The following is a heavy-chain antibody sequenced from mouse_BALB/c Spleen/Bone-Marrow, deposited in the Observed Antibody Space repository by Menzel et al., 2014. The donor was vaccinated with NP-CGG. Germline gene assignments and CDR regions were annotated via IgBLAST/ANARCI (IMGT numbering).Heavy chain of an antibody. J-gene: IGHJ3*01. CDR1: GYTFTSYW. V-gene: IGHV1S81*02. CDR2: INPSNGRA. Sequence: QVQLQQSGAELVKPGASVNLSCKASGYTFTSYWVYWVKQRPGQGLEWIGEINPSNGRANYNEKFKNKATLTVDKSTSTAYMQVSSLTSEDSAVYYCARRDFRSRFAYWGQGTLVTVSA. CDR3: ARRDFRSRFAY. D-gene: IGHD2-14*01.